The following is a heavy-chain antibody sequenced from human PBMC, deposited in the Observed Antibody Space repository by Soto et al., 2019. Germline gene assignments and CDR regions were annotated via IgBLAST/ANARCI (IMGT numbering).Heavy chain of an antibody. D-gene: IGHD1-7*01. V-gene: IGHV1-69*06. CDR1: GGTFSSYA. CDR2: IIPIFGTA. J-gene: IGHJ4*02. Sequence: ASVKVCCEASGGTFSSYAISWVRQAPGQGLEWMGGIIPIFGTANYAQKFQGRVTITADKSTSTAYMELSSLKSEDTAVYYCARARGITGTFLCDYWGQGTLVTVSS. CDR3: ARARGITGTFLCDY.